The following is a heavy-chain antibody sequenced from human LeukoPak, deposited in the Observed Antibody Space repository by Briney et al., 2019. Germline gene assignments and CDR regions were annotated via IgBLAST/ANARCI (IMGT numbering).Heavy chain of an antibody. CDR2: IIPIFGTA. D-gene: IGHD3-22*01. Sequence: ASVKVSCKASGGTFSSYAISWVRQAPGQGLEWMGGIIPIFGTANYAQKFQGRVTITADKSTSTAYMELSSLRSDDTAVYYCARGGDSSGYLDAFDIWGQGTMVTVSS. V-gene: IGHV1-69*06. J-gene: IGHJ3*02. CDR1: GGTFSSYA. CDR3: ARGGDSSGYLDAFDI.